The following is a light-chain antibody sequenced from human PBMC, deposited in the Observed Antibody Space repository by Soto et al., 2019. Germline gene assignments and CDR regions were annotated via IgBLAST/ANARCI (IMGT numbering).Light chain of an antibody. J-gene: IGKJ1*01. Sequence: EIVMTQSPATLSVSPGERATLSCRASQSVSSNLAWYQQKPGQAPRLLIYGASTRATGIPARFSGSGSGTEFTLTISSLQSEDFEVYYCQQYNNWPPMAFGHGTKVEIK. V-gene: IGKV3-15*01. CDR3: QQYNNWPPMA. CDR2: GAS. CDR1: QSVSSN.